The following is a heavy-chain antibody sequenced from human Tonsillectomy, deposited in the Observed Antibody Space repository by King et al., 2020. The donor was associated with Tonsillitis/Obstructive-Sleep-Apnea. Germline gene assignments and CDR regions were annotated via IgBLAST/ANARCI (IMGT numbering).Heavy chain of an antibody. CDR1: GFTFRNFW. V-gene: IGHV3-7*02. D-gene: IGHD3-16*01. Sequence: VQLVESGGGLVQPGGSLRLSCAASGFTFRNFWMSWVRQAPGEGLEWVANIKEDGSEKNHVDSVKGRFTISRDNAMKSVYLQMNSLSAEDTAVYYCASGGHLDYWGQGTLVSVSS. CDR3: ASGGHLDY. J-gene: IGHJ4*02. CDR2: IKEDGSEK.